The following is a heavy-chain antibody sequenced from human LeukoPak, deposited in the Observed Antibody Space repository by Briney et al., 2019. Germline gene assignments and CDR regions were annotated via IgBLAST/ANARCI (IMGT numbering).Heavy chain of an antibody. Sequence: ASVKVSCKASGYTFTSCYMHWVRQAPGQGLEWMGIINPSGGSTSYAQKFQGRVTMTRDTSTSTVYMELSSLRSEDTAVYYCARDPNIVVVTATYTFDYWGQGTLVTVSS. CDR2: INPSGGST. D-gene: IGHD2-21*02. CDR1: GYTFTSCY. CDR3: ARDPNIVVVTATYTFDY. V-gene: IGHV1-46*01. J-gene: IGHJ4*02.